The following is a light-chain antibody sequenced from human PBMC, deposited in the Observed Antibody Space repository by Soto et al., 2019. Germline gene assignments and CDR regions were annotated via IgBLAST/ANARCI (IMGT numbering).Light chain of an antibody. CDR1: SSDIGTYNY. CDR3: TSYAASRSWV. V-gene: IGLV2-14*01. J-gene: IGLJ3*02. Sequence: QSVLTQPASVSGSPGQSITISCTGTSSDIGTYNYVSWFQRHPGKAPKLIIYEVSYRPSGISNRFSGSKSGNTASLTISGLQAEDEADYYCTSYAASRSWVFGGGTKLTVL. CDR2: EVS.